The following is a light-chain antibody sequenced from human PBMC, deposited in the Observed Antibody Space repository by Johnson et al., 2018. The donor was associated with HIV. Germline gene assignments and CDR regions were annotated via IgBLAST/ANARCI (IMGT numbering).Light chain of an antibody. CDR3: GTWDSSLSAYV. J-gene: IGLJ1*01. Sequence: QSVLTQPPSVSAAPGQKVTISCSGSSSNIGNNYVSWYQQLPGTAPKLLIYDNNKRPSGIPDRFSGSKSGTSATLGITGLQTGGEADYYCGTWDSSLSAYVVGTGTKVTVL. V-gene: IGLV1-51*01. CDR1: SSNIGNNY. CDR2: DNN.